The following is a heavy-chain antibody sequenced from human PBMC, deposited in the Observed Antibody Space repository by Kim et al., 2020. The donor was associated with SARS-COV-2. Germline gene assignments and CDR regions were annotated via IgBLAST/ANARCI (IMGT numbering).Heavy chain of an antibody. CDR1: GGSISSGGYY. D-gene: IGHD2-15*01. CDR3: ARGGCSGGSCYSGAFDI. J-gene: IGHJ3*02. V-gene: IGHV4-31*03. Sequence: SETLSLTCTVSGGSISSGGYYWSWIRQHPGKGLEWIGYIYYSGSTYYNPSLKSRVTISVDTSKNQFSLKLSSVTAADTAVYYCARGGCSGGSCYSGAFDIWGQGTMVTVSS. CDR2: IYYSGST.